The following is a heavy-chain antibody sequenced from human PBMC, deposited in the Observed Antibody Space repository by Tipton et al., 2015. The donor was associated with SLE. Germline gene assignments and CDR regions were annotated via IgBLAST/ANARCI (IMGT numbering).Heavy chain of an antibody. V-gene: IGHV4-59*01. CDR1: GGSISSYY. D-gene: IGHD5-18*01. CDR2: IYYSGST. CDR3: ASLGYSVY. J-gene: IGHJ4*02. Sequence: LRLSCTVSGGSISSYYWSWIRQPPGKGLEWIGYIYYSGSTNYNPSLKSRVTISVDTSKNQFSLKLSSVTAADTAVYYCASLGYSVYWGQGTLVTVSS.